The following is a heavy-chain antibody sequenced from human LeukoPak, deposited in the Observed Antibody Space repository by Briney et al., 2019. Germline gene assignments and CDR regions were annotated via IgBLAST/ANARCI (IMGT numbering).Heavy chain of an antibody. CDR2: ISYDGSNK. CDR1: GFTFSSYA. Sequence: GGSPRLSCAASGFTFSSYAMHWVRQAPGKGLEWVAVISYDGSNKYYADSVKGRFTISRDNSKNTLYLQMNSLRAEDTAVYYCARGQPGYSSSWHLDYWGQGTLVTVSS. D-gene: IGHD6-13*01. CDR3: ARGQPGYSSSWHLDY. J-gene: IGHJ4*02. V-gene: IGHV3-30-3*01.